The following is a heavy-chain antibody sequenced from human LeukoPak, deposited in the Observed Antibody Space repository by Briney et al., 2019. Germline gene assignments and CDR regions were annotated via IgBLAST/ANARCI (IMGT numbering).Heavy chain of an antibody. Sequence: GGSLRLSCAASGFSVSSNYMSWVRQAPGKGLEWFSAISYSGADTYCADSVKGRFTISRDISKNTLYMQMNSLRGEDTALYFCAKADSGGSSDHAFDIWGQGTMVAVSS. V-gene: IGHV3-23*01. J-gene: IGHJ3*02. D-gene: IGHD4-23*01. CDR1: GFSVSSNY. CDR2: ISYSGADT. CDR3: AKADSGGSSDHAFDI.